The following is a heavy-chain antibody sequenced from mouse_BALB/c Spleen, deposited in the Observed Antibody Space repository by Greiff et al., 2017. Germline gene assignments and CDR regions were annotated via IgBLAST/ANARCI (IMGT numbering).Heavy chain of an antibody. J-gene: IGHJ4*01. CDR2: INPYNDGT. V-gene: IGHV1-14*01. CDR3: AREGLLLRLRALDY. D-gene: IGHD1-2*01. Sequence: EVQLQQSGPELVKPGASVKMSCKASGYTFTSYVMHWVKQKPGQGLEWIGYINPYNDGTKYNEKFKGKATLTSDKSSSTAYMELSSLTSEDSAVYYSAREGLLLRLRALDYWGQGTSVTVSS. CDR1: GYTFTSYV.